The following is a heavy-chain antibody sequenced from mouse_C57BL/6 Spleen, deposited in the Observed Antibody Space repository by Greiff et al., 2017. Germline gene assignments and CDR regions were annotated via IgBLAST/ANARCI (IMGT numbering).Heavy chain of an antibody. Sequence: EVMLVESGPGLAKPSQTLSLTCSVTGYSITSDYWNWIQKFPGNKLEYMGYISYSGSTYYNPSLKSRISITRDTSKNQYYLQLNSVTTEDTATYYCARGETGTFAYWGQGTLVTVSA. CDR3: ARGETGTFAY. V-gene: IGHV3-8*01. CDR2: ISYSGST. D-gene: IGHD4-1*01. CDR1: GYSITSDY. J-gene: IGHJ3*01.